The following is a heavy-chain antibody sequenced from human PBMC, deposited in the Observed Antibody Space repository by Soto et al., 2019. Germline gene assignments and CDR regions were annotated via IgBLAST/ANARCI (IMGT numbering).Heavy chain of an antibody. Sequence: KASETLSLTCTVSGGSISSYYWSWIRQPPGKGLEWIGYIYYSGSTKYNPSLKSRVTISVDTSKNQFSLKLSSVTAADTAVYYCARDPDYVWGSYRYYYYGMDVWGQGTTVTVSS. J-gene: IGHJ6*02. CDR2: IYYSGST. CDR3: ARDPDYVWGSYRYYYYGMDV. V-gene: IGHV4-59*01. D-gene: IGHD3-16*02. CDR1: GGSISSYY.